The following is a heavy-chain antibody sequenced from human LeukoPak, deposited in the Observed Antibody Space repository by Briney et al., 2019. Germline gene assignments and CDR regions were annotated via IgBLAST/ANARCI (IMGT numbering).Heavy chain of an antibody. CDR2: IKQDGSEK. V-gene: IGHV3-7*05. Sequence: GGSLRLSCAASGFTFSRFWMSWVRQAPGKGLEWVANIKQDGSEKYYVDSVKGRFTISRDNAKNSLYLQMNSLRAEDTAVYYCAKDLGRYRNNYFDYWGQGTLVTVSS. CDR1: GFTFSRFW. CDR3: AKDLGRYRNNYFDY. J-gene: IGHJ4*02. D-gene: IGHD1-26*01.